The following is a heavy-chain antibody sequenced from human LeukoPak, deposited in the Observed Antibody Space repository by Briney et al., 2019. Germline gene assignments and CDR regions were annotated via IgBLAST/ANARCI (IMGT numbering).Heavy chain of an antibody. CDR3: ARDHFKLELQDYYYGMDV. CDR2: IWYDGSNK. Sequence: GGSLRLSCAASGFTFSSYGMHWVRQAPGKGLEWVAVIWYDGSNKYYADSVKGRFTISRDNSKNTLYLQMNSLRAEDTAVYYCARDHFKLELQDYYYGMDVWGQGTTVTVSS. D-gene: IGHD1-7*01. J-gene: IGHJ6*02. CDR1: GFTFSSYG. V-gene: IGHV3-33*08.